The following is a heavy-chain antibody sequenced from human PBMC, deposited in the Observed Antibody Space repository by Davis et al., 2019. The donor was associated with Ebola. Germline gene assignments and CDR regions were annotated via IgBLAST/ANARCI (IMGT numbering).Heavy chain of an antibody. CDR2: ISSSSSYT. V-gene: IGHV3-11*03. Sequence: GESLKISCAASGFTFSDYYMSWIRQAPGKGLEWVSYISSSSSYTNYADSVKGRLTISRDNSKNTAYLQMNSLKTEDTAVYYCTTTTVTTDYWGQGTLVTVSS. CDR3: TTTTVTTDY. CDR1: GFTFSDYY. D-gene: IGHD4-17*01. J-gene: IGHJ4*02.